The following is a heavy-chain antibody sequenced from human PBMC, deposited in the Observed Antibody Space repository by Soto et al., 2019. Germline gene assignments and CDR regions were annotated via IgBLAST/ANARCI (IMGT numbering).Heavy chain of an antibody. D-gene: IGHD2-2*01. J-gene: IGHJ6*02. V-gene: IGHV3-7*01. CDR3: ARESIVVVPAVSYYYYGMDV. CDR1: GFTFSSYW. Sequence: PGGSLRLSCAASGFTFSSYWMSWVRQAPGKGLEWVANIKQDGSEKYYVDSVKGRFTISRDNAKNSLYLQMNSLRAEDTAVYYCARESIVVVPAVSYYYYGMDVWGQGTTVTVSS. CDR2: IKQDGSEK.